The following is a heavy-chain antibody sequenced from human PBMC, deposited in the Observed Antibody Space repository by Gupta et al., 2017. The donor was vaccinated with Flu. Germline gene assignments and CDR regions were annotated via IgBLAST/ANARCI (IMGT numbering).Heavy chain of an antibody. D-gene: IGHD2-15*01. CDR3: ATSCSGGNCLDY. V-gene: IGHV3-48*01. CDR2: ISSTGATI. Sequence: APGKGLEWVSYISSTGATIYYAASVKGRFTISRDTARNSLYLQMNSLRAEDTAAYYCATSCSGGNCLDYWGQGTLVTVSS. J-gene: IGHJ4*02.